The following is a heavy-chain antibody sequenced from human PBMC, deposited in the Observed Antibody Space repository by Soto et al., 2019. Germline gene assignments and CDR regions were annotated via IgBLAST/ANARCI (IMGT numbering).Heavy chain of an antibody. CDR3: AKLLRPGLQFGDL. D-gene: IGHD4-4*01. V-gene: IGHV3-23*01. J-gene: IGHJ4*01. CDR1: GFTFSDYA. Sequence: EVQLLESGGGLVQPGGSLRLSCAASGFTFSDYAMSWVRQAPGKGLDWVSAISSSGDHTFYADSVKGRFSISRDKSKSTLYLQVNSLRAEDTAVYYCAKLLRPGLQFGDLWGHGTVVTVSS. CDR2: ISSSGDHT.